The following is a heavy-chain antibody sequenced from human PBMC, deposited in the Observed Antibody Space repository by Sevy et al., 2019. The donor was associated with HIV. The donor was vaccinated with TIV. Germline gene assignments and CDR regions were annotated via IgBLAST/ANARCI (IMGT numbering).Heavy chain of an antibody. Sequence: GGSLRLSCAASGFTFITYTMNWVRQPPGKGLEWVSSIGISSSYIYYADSVKGRFTISRDNAKNSLYLQMNSLRAEDMAVYYCARANLDSSGSYDAFDIWGQGTMVTVSS. V-gene: IGHV3-21*01. J-gene: IGHJ3*02. CDR1: GFTFITYT. CDR3: ARANLDSSGSYDAFDI. CDR2: IGISSSYI. D-gene: IGHD3-22*01.